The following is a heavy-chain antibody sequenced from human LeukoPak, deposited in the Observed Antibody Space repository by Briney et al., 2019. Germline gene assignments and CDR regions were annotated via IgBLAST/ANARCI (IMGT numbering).Heavy chain of an antibody. CDR1: GFTFSSYS. Sequence: SGGSLRLSCAASGFTFSSYSMNWVRQAPGKGLEWVSSISSSSSYIYYADSVKGRFTISRDNAKNSLYLQMNSLRVEDTAVYYCARDLLGGIAVAGGVDYWGQGTLVTVSS. CDR3: ARDLLGGIAVAGGVDY. V-gene: IGHV3-21*01. D-gene: IGHD6-19*01. CDR2: ISSSSSYI. J-gene: IGHJ4*02.